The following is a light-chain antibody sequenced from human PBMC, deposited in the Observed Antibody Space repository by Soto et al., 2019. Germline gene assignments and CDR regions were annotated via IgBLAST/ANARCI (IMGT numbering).Light chain of an antibody. V-gene: IGLV2-14*01. CDR1: SSDVGGYKY. CDR2: EVS. J-gene: IGLJ2*01. CDR3: SSYTSTTLVV. Sequence: QSVLTQPASVSGSPGQSITISCTGTSSDVGGYKYVSWYQHHPGKAPKLMIYEVSNRPSGVSNRFSGSKSGNTASLTISGLQPEDEADYYCSSYTSTTLVVFGGGTKLTVL.